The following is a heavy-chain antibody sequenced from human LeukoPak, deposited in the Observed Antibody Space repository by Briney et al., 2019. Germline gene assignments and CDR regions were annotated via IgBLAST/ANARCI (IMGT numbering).Heavy chain of an antibody. J-gene: IGHJ4*02. D-gene: IGHD6-13*01. CDR2: IDSDERST. CDR3: ARGYSWYPDY. CDR1: GFTLSGYW. V-gene: IGHV3-74*01. Sequence: SGGSLRLSCVGSGFTLSGYWMHWVRQAPGKGLEWVSRIDSDERSTGYADSVKGRFTISRDNAKNTLYLQMNSLRAEDTAVYYCARGYSWYPDYWGQGTLVTVSS.